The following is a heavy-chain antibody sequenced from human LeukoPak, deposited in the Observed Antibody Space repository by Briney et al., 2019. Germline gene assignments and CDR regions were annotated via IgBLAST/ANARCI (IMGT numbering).Heavy chain of an antibody. D-gene: IGHD6-13*01. Sequence: AGGSLRLSYAASGFTFSSYSMNWVRQAPGKGLEGVSYISSSSSTIYYADSVKGRFTISRDNAKNSLYLQMNSLRAEDTAVYYCARDDGSSWYNFDYWGQGTLVTVSS. V-gene: IGHV3-48*01. CDR1: GFTFSSYS. CDR2: ISSSSSTI. CDR3: ARDDGSSWYNFDY. J-gene: IGHJ4*02.